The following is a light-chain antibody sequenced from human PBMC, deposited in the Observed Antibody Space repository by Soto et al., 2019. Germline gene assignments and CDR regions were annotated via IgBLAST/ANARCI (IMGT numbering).Light chain of an antibody. CDR3: QTWGSGIVV. Sequence: QAVVTQSPSASASLGASVKLTCTLAGGHSNYGIAWHQQQPEKGPRYLMNLNNDGSHTRGDGIPDRFSGSSSGAERYLTISSLQSEDEAEYYCQTWGSGIVVFGGGTKLTVL. V-gene: IGLV4-69*01. J-gene: IGLJ3*02. CDR1: GGHSNYG. CDR2: LNNDGSH.